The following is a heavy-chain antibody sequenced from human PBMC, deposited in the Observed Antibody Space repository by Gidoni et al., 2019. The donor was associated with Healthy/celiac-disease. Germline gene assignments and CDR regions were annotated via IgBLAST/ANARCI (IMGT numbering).Heavy chain of an antibody. V-gene: IGHV1-2*02. Sequence: TFTGYYMHWVRQAPGQGLEWMGWINPNSGGTNYAQKFQGRVTMTRDTSISTAYMELSRLRSDDTAVYYCARENSSSSRTYYYGMDVWGQGTTVTVSS. J-gene: IGHJ6*02. D-gene: IGHD6-6*01. CDR2: INPNSGGT. CDR3: ARENSSSSRTYYYGMDV. CDR1: TFTGYY.